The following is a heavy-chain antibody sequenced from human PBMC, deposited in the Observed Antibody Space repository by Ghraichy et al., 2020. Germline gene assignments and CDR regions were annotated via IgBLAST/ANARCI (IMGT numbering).Heavy chain of an antibody. Sequence: SETLSLTCSVSGGSISRSSYYWGWIRQPPGKGLEWIGSIYYSGSTYYNPSLKSRATISVDTSKNQFSLKLSSVTAADTGVYYCARHYSNYGYYYGMDVWGQGTTVTVSS. D-gene: IGHD3-10*01. CDR1: GGSISRSSYY. J-gene: IGHJ6*02. CDR2: IYYSGST. CDR3: ARHYSNYGYYYGMDV. V-gene: IGHV4-39*01.